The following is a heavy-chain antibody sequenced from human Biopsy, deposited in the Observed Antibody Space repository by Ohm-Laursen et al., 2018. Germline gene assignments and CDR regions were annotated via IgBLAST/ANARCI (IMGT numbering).Heavy chain of an antibody. CDR1: GFSFTGYY. CDR3: ALQSVAQMKNFDY. V-gene: IGHV1-2*02. CDR2: ISPKSGGT. D-gene: IGHD6-19*01. J-gene: IGHJ4*02. Sequence: SVKVSCKASGFSFTGYYIHWVRQAPGQGLEWMGWISPKSGGTNYAQKFQSNITMTKNTSMSTAYMEMSRLRSDDTAVYYCALQSVAQMKNFDYWGQGTLVTVSS.